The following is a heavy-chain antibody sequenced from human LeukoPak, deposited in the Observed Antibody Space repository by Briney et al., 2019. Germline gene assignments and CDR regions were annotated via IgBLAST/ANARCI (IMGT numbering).Heavy chain of an antibody. V-gene: IGHV3-23*01. D-gene: IGHD6-19*01. J-gene: IGHJ4*02. CDR1: GFTFSNHA. CDR3: AKDETHNSGWVPLDS. Sequence: QPGGSLRLSCAASGFTFSNHAMSWVRQAPGKGLEWVSAMIGSGSSTSYAGSVKGRFTISRDNAKNTLFLQMNSLRAEDTAVYYCAKDETHNSGWVPLDSWGQGTLVIVSS. CDR2: MIGSGSST.